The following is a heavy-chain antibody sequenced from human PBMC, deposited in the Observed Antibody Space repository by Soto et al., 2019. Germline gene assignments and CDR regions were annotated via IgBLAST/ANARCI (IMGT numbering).Heavy chain of an antibody. J-gene: IGHJ4*02. D-gene: IGHD6-13*01. CDR1: GYTFTTYA. CDR2: INAGNGAT. V-gene: IGHV1-3*01. Sequence: GASVKVSCKASGYTFTTYAMHWVRQAPGQRLEWMGWINAGNGATKYSQNFQDRVTIARDTSANTAFMELSSLRSEDTAVYYCARRSAAAGPYYFDYWAQGTLVTVSS. CDR3: ARRSAAAGPYYFDY.